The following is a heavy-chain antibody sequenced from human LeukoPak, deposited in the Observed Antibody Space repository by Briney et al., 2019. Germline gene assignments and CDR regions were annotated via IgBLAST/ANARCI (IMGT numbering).Heavy chain of an antibody. Sequence: PSETLSLTCTVSGGSISSSSYYWGWIRQPPGKGLEWIGSIYYSGSTYYNPSLKSRVTISVDTSKNQFSLKLSSVTAADTAVYYCARHVLTIRSWFDPWGQGTLVTVSS. V-gene: IGHV4-39*01. D-gene: IGHD3-3*01. CDR2: IYYSGST. CDR3: ARHVLTIRSWFDP. CDR1: GGSISSSSYY. J-gene: IGHJ5*02.